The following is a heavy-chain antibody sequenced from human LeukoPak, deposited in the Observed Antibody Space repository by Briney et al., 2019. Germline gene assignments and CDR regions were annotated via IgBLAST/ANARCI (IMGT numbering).Heavy chain of an antibody. D-gene: IGHD5-18*01. CDR2: TYYRSKGYN. V-gene: IGHV6-1*01. Sequence: SQTLSLTCAISGDSVSGNIVSWNWIRQSPSRGLELLGRTYYRSKGYNDYAVSGRSRITINRDTSKKQFSLQLNSVTPEDTAVYYCARDNGYSYGYGFDSWGQGTLVTVSS. J-gene: IGHJ4*02. CDR1: GDSVSGNIVS. CDR3: ARDNGYSYGYGFDS.